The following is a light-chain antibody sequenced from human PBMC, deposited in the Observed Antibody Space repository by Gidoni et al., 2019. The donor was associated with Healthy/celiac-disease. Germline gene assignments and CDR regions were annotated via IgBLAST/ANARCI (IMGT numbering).Light chain of an antibody. J-gene: IGLJ3*02. Sequence: SYELTQPPSVSVSPGQTASITCSGGKLGDKYACWYQQKPGQSPVLVIYQDSKRPSGIPERFSGSNSGNTATLTISGTQAMDEADYYCQAWDSSFWVFGGGTKLTVL. CDR2: QDS. V-gene: IGLV3-1*01. CDR3: QAWDSSFWV. CDR1: KLGDKY.